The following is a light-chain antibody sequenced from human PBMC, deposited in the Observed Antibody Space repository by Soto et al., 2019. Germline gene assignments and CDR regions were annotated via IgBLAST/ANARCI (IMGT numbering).Light chain of an antibody. V-gene: IGLV3-1*01. CDR1: KLGDKY. J-gene: IGLJ2*01. Sequence: SYELTQPPSVYVSPGQTASITCAGDKLGDKYACWYQQKPGQSPVLVIYQDSKRPSGIPERFSGSNSGNTATLTISGTQAMAEADYYVQAWDSSVVFGGGTKLTVL. CDR3: QAWDSSVV. CDR2: QDS.